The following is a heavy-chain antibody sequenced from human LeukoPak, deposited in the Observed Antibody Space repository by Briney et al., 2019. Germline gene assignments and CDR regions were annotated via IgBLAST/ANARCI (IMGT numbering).Heavy chain of an antibody. V-gene: IGHV4-59*01. CDR2: IYYSGST. CDR1: GGSISSYY. D-gene: IGHD2-8*01. J-gene: IGHJ4*02. CDR3: ARLVSKGVFDY. Sequence: SETLSLTCTVSGGSISSYYWSWIRQPPGKGLEWIGYIYYSGSTNYNPSLKSRVTISVDTSKNQFSLKLSSVTAADTAVYYCARLVSKGVFDYWGQGTLVTVST.